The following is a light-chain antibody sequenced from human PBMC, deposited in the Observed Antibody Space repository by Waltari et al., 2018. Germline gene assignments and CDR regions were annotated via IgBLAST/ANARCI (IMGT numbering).Light chain of an antibody. V-gene: IGLV6-57*03. Sequence: NLMLTQPHAVSESPGKTVTLPCTRSSGRIVSSFVQGDQQRPGSAPTLVLYEDSQRPSEVPDRFSGSIDRSSNSASLTISGLTTEDEADYYCQSYDSAGVKVFGGGTKLTVL. CDR3: QSYDSAGVKV. CDR2: EDS. CDR1: SGRIVSSF. J-gene: IGLJ2*01.